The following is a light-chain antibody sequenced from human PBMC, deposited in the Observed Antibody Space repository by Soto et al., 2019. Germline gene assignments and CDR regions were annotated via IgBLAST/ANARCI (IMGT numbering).Light chain of an antibody. J-gene: IGKJ4*01. CDR2: DAS. V-gene: IGKV3-11*01. CDR1: QSVSSY. Sequence: EIVLTQSPATLSLSPGERATLSCRASQSVSSYLAWYQQKPGQAPRLLIYDASNRATGIPARFSGSGSGTNVTLTISSREPEDFAVYYCQQRSNWLFTFGGGTKVEIK. CDR3: QQRSNWLFT.